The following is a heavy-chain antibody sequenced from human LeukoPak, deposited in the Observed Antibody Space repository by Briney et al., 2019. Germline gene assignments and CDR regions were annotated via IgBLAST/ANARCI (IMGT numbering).Heavy chain of an antibody. D-gene: IGHD6-19*01. V-gene: IGHV4-59*01. CDR2: IYYSGST. CDR1: GGSIRSYY. J-gene: IGHJ4*02. CDR3: ARRIAVEGDYFDY. Sequence: SETLSLTCTVSGGSIRSYYWSWIRQPPGKGLEWIGYIYYSGSTNYNPSLKSRVTISVDTSKNQFSLKLSSVTAADTAVYYCARRIAVEGDYFDYWGQGTLVTVSS.